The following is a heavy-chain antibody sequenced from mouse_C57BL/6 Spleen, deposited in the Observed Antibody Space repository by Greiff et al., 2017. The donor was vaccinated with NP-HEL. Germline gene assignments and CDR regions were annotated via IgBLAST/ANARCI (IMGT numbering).Heavy chain of an antibody. D-gene: IGHD1-1*01. CDR3: ARSTHYYGSSYDY. CDR1: GYTFTSYW. V-gene: IGHV1-72*01. J-gene: IGHJ2*01. CDR2: IDPSSGGT. Sequence: QVQLQQPGAELVKPGASVTLSCKASGYTFTSYWMHWVKQRPGRGLEWIGRIDPSSGGTKYNEKFKSKATLTVDKPSSTAYMQLSSLTSEDSAVYYCARSTHYYGSSYDYWGQGTTLTVSS.